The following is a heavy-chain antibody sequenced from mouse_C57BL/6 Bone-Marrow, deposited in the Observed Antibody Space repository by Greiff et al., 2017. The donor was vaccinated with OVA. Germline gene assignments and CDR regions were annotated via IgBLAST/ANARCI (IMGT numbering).Heavy chain of an antibody. V-gene: IGHV5-17*01. Sequence: EVNLVESGGGLVKPGGSLKLSCAASGFTFSDYGMHWVRQAPEKGLEWVAYISSGSCTIYYADTVKGRFTISRDNAKNTLFLQMTSLRSEDTAMYYCARRDGYYLYAMDYWGQGTSVTVSS. D-gene: IGHD2-3*01. CDR2: ISSGSCTI. CDR3: ARRDGYYLYAMDY. J-gene: IGHJ4*01. CDR1: GFTFSDYG.